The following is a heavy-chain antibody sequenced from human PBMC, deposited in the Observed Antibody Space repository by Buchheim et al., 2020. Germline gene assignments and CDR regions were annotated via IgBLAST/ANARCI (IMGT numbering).Heavy chain of an antibody. CDR3: AREGPEGLRHYYGMDV. CDR1: GFTFSSYE. V-gene: IGHV3-48*03. Sequence: EVQLVESGGGLVQPGGSLRLSCAASGFTFSSYEMNWVRQAPGKGLEWVSYISSSGSTIYYADSVKGRFTISRDNAKNSLYLQMNSLRAEDTAVDYCAREGPEGLRHYYGMDVWGQGTT. J-gene: IGHJ6*02. D-gene: IGHD4-17*01. CDR2: ISSSGSTI.